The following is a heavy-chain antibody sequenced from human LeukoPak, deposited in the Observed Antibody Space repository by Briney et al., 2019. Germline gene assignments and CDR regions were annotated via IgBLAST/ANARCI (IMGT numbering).Heavy chain of an antibody. CDR1: GFTFSNYG. CDR2: ISYDGSNK. V-gene: IGHV3-30*18. Sequence: GRSLRLSCAASGFTFSNYGMHWVRQAPGKGLEWVALISYDGSNKYFADSVKGRFTISRDNSKNTLYLQMHSLRAEDTAVYYCAKDNVAAAGRYFDYWGQGTLVTVSA. CDR3: AKDNVAAAGRYFDY. J-gene: IGHJ4*02. D-gene: IGHD6-13*01.